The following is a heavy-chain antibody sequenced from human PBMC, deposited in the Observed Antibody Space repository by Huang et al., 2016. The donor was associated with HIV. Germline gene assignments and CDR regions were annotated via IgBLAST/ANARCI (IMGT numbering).Heavy chain of an antibody. D-gene: IGHD3-3*01. CDR3: ARGPIRFLAWLLNFDY. V-gene: IGHV3-30*03. J-gene: IGHJ4*02. CDR2: ISSDEDNK. Sequence: QILLIESGGGVVQPGRSLRLSCAASGFTFSSYGMHWVRQAPGKVLEWVAVISSDEDNKFYAASVRGRFPISRDNSKNTLYRQINSLRIEDTAVYYCARGPIRFLAWLLNFDYWGQGALVTVSS. CDR1: GFTFSSYG.